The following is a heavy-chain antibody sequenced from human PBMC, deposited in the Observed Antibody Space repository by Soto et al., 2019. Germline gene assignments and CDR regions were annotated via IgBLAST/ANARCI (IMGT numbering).Heavy chain of an antibody. CDR2: VYYNGNT. Sequence: KTSETLSLTCTVSGGSISGSSYYWGWIRQPPGKGLEWIGSVYYNGNTYYDPSLKSRVTISVDTSKNHFSLRLTSVTAADTAVYYCARDLWVEPELYYYGMDVWGQGTTVTVSS. CDR1: GGSISGSSYY. V-gene: IGHV4-39*02. CDR3: ARDLWVEPELYYYGMDV. J-gene: IGHJ6*02. D-gene: IGHD1-1*01.